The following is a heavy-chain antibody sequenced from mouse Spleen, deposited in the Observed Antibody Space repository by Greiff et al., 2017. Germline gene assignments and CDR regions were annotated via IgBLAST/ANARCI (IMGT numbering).Heavy chain of an antibody. CDR1: GFTFSSYG. V-gene: IGHV5-6-3*01. CDR3: AKGYEGFDY. CDR2: INSNGGST. J-gene: IGHJ2*01. D-gene: IGHD2-12*01. Sequence: EVHLVESGGGLVQPGGSLKLSCAASGFTFSSYGMSWVRQTPDKRLELVATINSNGGSTYYPDSVKGRFTISRDNAKNTLYLQMSSLKSEDTAMYYCAKGYEGFDYWGQGTTLTVSS.